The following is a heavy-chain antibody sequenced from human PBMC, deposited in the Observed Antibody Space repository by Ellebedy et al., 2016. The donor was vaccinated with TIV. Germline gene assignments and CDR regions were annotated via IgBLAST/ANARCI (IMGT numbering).Heavy chain of an antibody. V-gene: IGHV3-23*01. CDR3: AKALGPPLVTAMDV. J-gene: IGHJ6*02. CDR2: ISGNGYFT. Sequence: GGSLRLSCAASGFTFGSHAMSWVRQAPGKGLEWISSISGNGYFTDYADSVKGRFTISRDISKDTLYLRMSSLRVEDTAMYYCAKALGPPLVTAMDVWGQGTTVTVSS. CDR1: GFTFGSHA. D-gene: IGHD2-21*02.